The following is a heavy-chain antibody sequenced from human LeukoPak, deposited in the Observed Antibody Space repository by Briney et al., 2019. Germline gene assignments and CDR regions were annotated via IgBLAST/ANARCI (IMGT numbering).Heavy chain of an antibody. CDR1: GYTLTELS. Sequence: ASVKVSCKVSGYTLTELSMHWVRQAPGKGLEWMGGFDPEDGETIYAQKFQGRVTMTEDTSTDTAYMELSSLRSEDTAVYYCATFLYGDSGYEGSVFDYWGLGTLVTVSS. J-gene: IGHJ4*02. CDR3: ATFLYGDSGYEGSVFDY. V-gene: IGHV1-24*01. D-gene: IGHD5-12*01. CDR2: FDPEDGET.